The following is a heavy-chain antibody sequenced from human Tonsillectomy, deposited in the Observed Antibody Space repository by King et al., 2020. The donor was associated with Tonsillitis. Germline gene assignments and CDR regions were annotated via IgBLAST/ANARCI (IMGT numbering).Heavy chain of an antibody. D-gene: IGHD3-10*01. CDR2: IYHSGST. CDR1: GYSISSGYY. CDR3: SLWFGLVPPYYYYGMDV. J-gene: IGHJ6*02. V-gene: IGHV4-38-2*02. Sequence: VQLQESGPGLVKPSETLSLTCTVSGYSISSGYYWGWIRQPPGKGLEWIGSIYHSGSTYYNPSLKSRVTISVDTSKNQFSLKLSSVTAADTAVYLPSLWFGLVPPYYYYGMDVWGQGTTVTVSS.